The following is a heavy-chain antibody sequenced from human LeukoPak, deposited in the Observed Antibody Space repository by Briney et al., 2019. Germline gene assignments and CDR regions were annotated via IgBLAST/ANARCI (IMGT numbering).Heavy chain of an antibody. Sequence: GGSLRLSCAASGFTFSSYSMNWFRQAPGKGLEWVSSISSSSSYIYYADSVKGRFTISRDNTRNTLYLQLSSLRAEDTAVYYCARSGGAGFDYWGQGTLVTVSS. J-gene: IGHJ4*02. D-gene: IGHD3-16*01. CDR1: GFTFSSYS. V-gene: IGHV3-21*06. CDR2: ISSSSSYI. CDR3: ARSGGAGFDY.